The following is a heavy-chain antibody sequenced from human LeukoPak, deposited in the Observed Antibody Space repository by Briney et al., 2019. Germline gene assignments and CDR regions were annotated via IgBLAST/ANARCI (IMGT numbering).Heavy chain of an antibody. CDR1: GFTFSSYG. V-gene: IGHV3-30*18. J-gene: IGHJ5*02. CDR2: ISYDGSNK. Sequence: PGGSLRLSCAASGFTFSSYGMHWVRQALGKGLEWVAVISYDGSNKYYADSVKGRFTISRDNSKNTLYLQMNSLRAEDTAVYYCAKDLYSSPAWGQGTLVTVSS. D-gene: IGHD6-13*01. CDR3: AKDLYSSPA.